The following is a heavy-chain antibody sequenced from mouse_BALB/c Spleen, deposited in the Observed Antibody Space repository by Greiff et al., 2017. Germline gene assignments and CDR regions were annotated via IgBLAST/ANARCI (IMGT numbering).Heavy chain of an antibody. V-gene: IGHV5-6*01. CDR2: ISSGGSYT. CDR1: GFTFSSYG. J-gene: IGHJ3*01. CDR3: ARQRIYDGYLAWFAY. D-gene: IGHD2-3*01. Sequence: EVQLQESGGDLVKPGGSLKLSCAASGFTFSSYGMSWVRQTPDKRLEWVATISSGGSYTYYPDSVKGRFTISRDNAKNTLYLQMSSLKSEDTAMYYCARQRIYDGYLAWFAYWGQGTLVTVSA.